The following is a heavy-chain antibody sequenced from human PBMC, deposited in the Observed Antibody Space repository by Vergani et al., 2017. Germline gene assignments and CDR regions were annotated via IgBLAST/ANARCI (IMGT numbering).Heavy chain of an antibody. V-gene: IGHV4-30-4*01. Sequence: QVQLQESGPGLVKPSQTLSLTCTVSGGSISSGDYYWSWIRKPPGKGLEWIGYIYYSGSTYYNPSLKSRVTISVDTSKNQFSLKLSSVTAADTAVYYCARGITMIVVVTSEGSWFDPWGQGTLVTVSS. D-gene: IGHD3-22*01. CDR2: IYYSGST. CDR1: GGSISSGDYY. CDR3: ARGITMIVVVTSEGSWFDP. J-gene: IGHJ5*02.